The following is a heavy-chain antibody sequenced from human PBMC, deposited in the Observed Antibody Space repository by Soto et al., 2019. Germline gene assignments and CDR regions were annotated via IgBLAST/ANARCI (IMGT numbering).Heavy chain of an antibody. CDR3: ARHLNEYSSGWYWGDPGYHYYMDV. Sequence: TSETLSLTCTVSGGSISSSSYYWGWIRQPPGKGLEWIGSIYYSGSTYYNPSLKSRVTISVDTSKNQFSLKLSSVTAADTAVYYCARHLNEYSSGWYWGDPGYHYYMDVWGKGTTVTVSS. D-gene: IGHD6-19*01. J-gene: IGHJ6*03. CDR1: GGSISSSSYY. V-gene: IGHV4-39*01. CDR2: IYYSGST.